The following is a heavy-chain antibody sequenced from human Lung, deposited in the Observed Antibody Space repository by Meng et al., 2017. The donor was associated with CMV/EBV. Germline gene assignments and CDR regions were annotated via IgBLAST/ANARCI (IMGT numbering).Heavy chain of an antibody. V-gene: IGHV4-31*03. CDR1: SGSINSGGYY. CDR2: ISYTWST. CDR3: AREEGTIGWELSLDY. Sequence: SETLSLXCTVSSGSINSGGYYWSWIRQHPGMGLEWIGYISYTWSTYYNPSLKSRLTMSIDTSKNQFSLKLNSVTAADTAVYYCAREEGTIGWELSLDYWGQGXLVTVSS. D-gene: IGHD1-26*01. J-gene: IGHJ4*02.